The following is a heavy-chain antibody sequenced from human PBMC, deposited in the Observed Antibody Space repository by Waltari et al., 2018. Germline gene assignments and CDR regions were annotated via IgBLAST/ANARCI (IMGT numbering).Heavy chain of an antibody. J-gene: IGHJ4*02. Sequence: HMQLVQSGPEVEKPGTSVKVSCKASGFTFTSFAVRWVRQARGQRLEWIGWIVVGSGNTNYAQKFQERVTITRDMSTSTAYMELSSLRSEDTAVYYCAASKWELLVFDYWGQGTLVTVSS. CDR3: AASKWELLVFDY. V-gene: IGHV1-58*01. CDR1: GFTFTSFA. CDR2: IVVGSGNT. D-gene: IGHD1-26*01.